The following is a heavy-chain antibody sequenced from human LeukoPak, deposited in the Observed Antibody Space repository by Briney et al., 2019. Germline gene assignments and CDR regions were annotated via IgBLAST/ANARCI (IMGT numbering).Heavy chain of an antibody. CDR2: MNPNSGNT. Sequence: GASVKVSCKTSGYTFTIYDINWVRQATGQGLEWMGWMNPNSGNTGYAQKFQGRVTMTRNTSISTAYMELSSLRSEDTAVYYCASRSSGGGYYYYYGMDVWGQGTTVTVSS. D-gene: IGHD5-12*01. CDR1: GYTFTIYD. CDR3: ASRSSGGGYYYYYGMDV. V-gene: IGHV1-8*01. J-gene: IGHJ6*02.